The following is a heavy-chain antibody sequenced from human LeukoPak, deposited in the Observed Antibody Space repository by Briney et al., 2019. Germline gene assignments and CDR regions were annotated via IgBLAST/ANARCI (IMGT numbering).Heavy chain of an antibody. Sequence: ASVKVSCKASGGTFSSYAISWVRQAPGQGLEWMGRIIPILGIANYAQKFQGRVTVTADKSTSTAYMELSSLRSEDTAVYYCAGLNSGSYYDDYWGQGTLVTVSS. CDR3: AGLNSGSYYDDY. CDR2: IIPILGIA. CDR1: GGTFSSYA. D-gene: IGHD3-10*01. J-gene: IGHJ4*02. V-gene: IGHV1-69*04.